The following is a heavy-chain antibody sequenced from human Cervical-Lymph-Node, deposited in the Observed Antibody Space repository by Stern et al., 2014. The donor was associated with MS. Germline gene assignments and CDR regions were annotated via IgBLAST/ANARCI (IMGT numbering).Heavy chain of an antibody. CDR2: IYWDDDK. J-gene: IGHJ6*02. D-gene: IGHD2-21*02. CDR3: AHTLVTSDEGFGMDV. Sequence: VTLRESGPMLVKPTQTLKLTCTFSGFSFNTSGVGVVWIRQPPGKALEWLSVIYWDDDKRYSPTLKHRLTITKDTSKSQVVLTVTNVDRLDTGTYYCAHTLVTSDEGFGMDVWGQGTTVTVTS. V-gene: IGHV2-5*02. CDR1: GFSFNTSGVG.